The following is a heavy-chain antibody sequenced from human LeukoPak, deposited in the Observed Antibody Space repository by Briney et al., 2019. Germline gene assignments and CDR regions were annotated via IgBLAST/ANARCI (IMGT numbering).Heavy chain of an antibody. D-gene: IGHD3-10*01. V-gene: IGHV4-59*01. CDR1: GGSISSYY. J-gene: IGHJ5*02. CDR3: ARGPLYYGSGSYYNFGFDP. Sequence: SETLSLTCTVCGGSISSYYWSWIRQPPGKGLEWIGYIYYSGSTNYNPSLKSRVTISVVSSKNQFSLKLSSVTAADTAVYYCARGPLYYGSGSYYNFGFDPWGQGTLVTVSS. CDR2: IYYSGST.